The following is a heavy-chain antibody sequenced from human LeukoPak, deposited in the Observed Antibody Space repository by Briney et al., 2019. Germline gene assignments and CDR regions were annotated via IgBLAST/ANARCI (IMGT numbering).Heavy chain of an antibody. D-gene: IGHD3-10*01. CDR2: IYHSGST. CDR1: GYSISSGYY. J-gene: IGHJ4*02. Sequence: PSETLSLTCTVSGYSISSGYYWGWIRQPPGKGLEWIGSIYHSGSTYYNPSLKSRVTISVDTSKNQFSLKLSSVTAADTAVYYCAREIGYYGSGANFDYWGQGTLVTVSS. CDR3: AREIGYYGSGANFDY. V-gene: IGHV4-38-2*02.